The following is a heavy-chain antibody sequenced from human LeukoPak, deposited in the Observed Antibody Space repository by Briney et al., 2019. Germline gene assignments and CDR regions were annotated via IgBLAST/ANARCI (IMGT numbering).Heavy chain of an antibody. CDR3: AKDLRAHIVVVVAAFAY. J-gene: IGHJ4*02. CDR2: ISYDGSNK. Sequence: GRSLRLSCAASGFTFSSYGMHWVRQAPGKGLEWVAVISYDGSNKYYADSVKGRFTISRDNSKNTLYLQMNNLRAEDTAVYYCAKDLRAHIVVVVAAFAYWGQGTLVTVSS. V-gene: IGHV3-30*18. D-gene: IGHD2-15*01. CDR1: GFTFSSYG.